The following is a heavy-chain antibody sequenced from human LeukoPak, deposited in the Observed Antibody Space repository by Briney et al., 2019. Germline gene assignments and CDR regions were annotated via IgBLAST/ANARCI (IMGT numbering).Heavy chain of an antibody. Sequence: SETLSLTCTVSGGSISSSSYYWGWIRQPPGKGLEWIGSIYYSGSTYYNPSLKSRVTISVDTSKNQFSLKLSSVTAADTAVYYCARDRASYGDYCDWGQGTLVTVSS. V-gene: IGHV4-39*02. J-gene: IGHJ4*02. CDR3: ARDRASYGDYCD. CDR1: GGSISSSSYY. CDR2: IYYSGST. D-gene: IGHD4-17*01.